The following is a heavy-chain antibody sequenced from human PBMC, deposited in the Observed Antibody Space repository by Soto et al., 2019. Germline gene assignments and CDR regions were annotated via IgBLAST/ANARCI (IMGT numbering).Heavy chain of an antibody. V-gene: IGHV3-7*04. CDR1: GFTFSSYW. Sequence: GSLRLSCAASGFTFSSYWMSWVRQAPGKGLDWFANIKQYLSXXXXXXXLXXXXXXXMCXXENXXXRXXXXXXXEDTAVYFCARHAGFWLPAAMDYWGQGXXV. J-gene: IGHJ4*02. CDR3: ARHAGFWLPAAMDY. D-gene: IGHD2-2*01. CDR2: IKQYLSXX.